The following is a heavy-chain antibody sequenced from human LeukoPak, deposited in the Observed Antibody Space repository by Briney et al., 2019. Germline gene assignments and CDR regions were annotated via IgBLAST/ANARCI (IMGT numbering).Heavy chain of an antibody. J-gene: IGHJ3*01. CDR2: IWYDGSNE. V-gene: IGHV3-33*01. CDR3: ARVETGAFDL. Sequence: GRSLRLSCAASGFTFSDYAMHWVRQAPGKGLEWVAVIWYDGSNEKYADSVKGQFTISRDNSKNTLYLQMNSLRAEDTVMYYCARVETGAFDLWGLGTMVTVSS. D-gene: IGHD2-21*02. CDR1: GFTFSDYA.